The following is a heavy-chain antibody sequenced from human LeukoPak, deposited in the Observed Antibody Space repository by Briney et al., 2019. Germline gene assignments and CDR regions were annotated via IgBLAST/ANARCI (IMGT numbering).Heavy chain of an antibody. CDR2: INPNGGDT. CDR1: GYTFTGYY. CDR3: ARDHGGRNAFDI. Sequence: ASVKVSCKASGYTFTGYYMHWVRQAPGQGLQWMGWINPNGGDTNYAQKFQGRVTMTRDTSISTAYMELSRLRSDDTAVYYCARDHGGRNAFDIWGQGTMVTVSS. V-gene: IGHV1-2*02. D-gene: IGHD2-15*01. J-gene: IGHJ3*02.